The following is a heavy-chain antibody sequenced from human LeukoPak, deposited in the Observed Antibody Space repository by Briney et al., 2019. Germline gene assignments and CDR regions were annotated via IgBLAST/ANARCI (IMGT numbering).Heavy chain of an antibody. CDR3: ASSYYYDSSGYMSYYYYMDV. J-gene: IGHJ6*03. CDR1: GGSISSYY. D-gene: IGHD3-22*01. CDR2: IYTSGST. Sequence: PSETLSLTCTVSGGSISSYYWSWIRQPAGKGLEWIGRIYTSGSTNYNPSLKSRVTISVDTSKNQFSLKLSSVTAADTAVYYCASSYYYDSSGYMSYYYYMDVWGKGTTVTISS. V-gene: IGHV4-4*07.